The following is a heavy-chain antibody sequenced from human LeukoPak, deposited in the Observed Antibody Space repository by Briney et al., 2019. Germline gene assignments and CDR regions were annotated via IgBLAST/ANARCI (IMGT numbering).Heavy chain of an antibody. CDR3: ARQEVRICSSTSCPLDY. J-gene: IGHJ4*02. CDR1: GGTFSSYA. CDR2: IIPIFGTA. V-gene: IGHV1-69*13. D-gene: IGHD2-2*01. Sequence: AASVKVSCKASGGTFSSYAISWVRQAPGQGLEWMGGIIPIFGTANYAQKFQGRVTITADESTSTAYMELSSLRSEDTAVYYCARQEVRICSSTSCPLDYWGQGTLVTVSS.